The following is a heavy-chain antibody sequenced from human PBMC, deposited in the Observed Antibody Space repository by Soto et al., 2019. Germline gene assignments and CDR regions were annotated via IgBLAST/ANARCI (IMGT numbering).Heavy chain of an antibody. D-gene: IGHD3-16*01. Sequence: PSETLSLTCAFHCGSFSDFFWSWIRQPPGEGLEWIGEINHSGSPNYSPSLKSRVTISLDSSKNQFSLHLYSVTAADTAVYFCARGTQMGSYNWFDPWGQGTQVTVSS. CDR1: CGSFSDFF. V-gene: IGHV4-34*01. CDR3: ARGTQMGSYNWFDP. J-gene: IGHJ5*02. CDR2: INHSGSP.